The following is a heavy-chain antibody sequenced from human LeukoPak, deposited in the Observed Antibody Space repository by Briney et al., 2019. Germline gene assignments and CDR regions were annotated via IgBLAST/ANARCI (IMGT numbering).Heavy chain of an antibody. CDR3: AKDFEPIAVAGLIFDY. CDR1: GFTFSSYA. CDR2: ISGSGGST. D-gene: IGHD6-19*01. Sequence: PGGSLRLSRAASGFTFSSYAMSSVRQAPGKGLEWVSAISGSGGSTYYADSVKGRFTISRDNSKNTLYLQMNSLRAEDTAVYYCAKDFEPIAVAGLIFDYWGQGTLVTVSS. J-gene: IGHJ4*02. V-gene: IGHV3-23*01.